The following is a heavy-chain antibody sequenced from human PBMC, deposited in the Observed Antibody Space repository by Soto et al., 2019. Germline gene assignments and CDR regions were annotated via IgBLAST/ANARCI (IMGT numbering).Heavy chain of an antibody. CDR1: GFXXXXXS. CDR3: AREGAVAGHYDY. Sequence: EVQLVESGGGLXXXGGXXXLSCAASGFXXXXXSMNXXXQAPGKGLEWVSSISSSSSYIYYADSVKGRFTISRDNAKNSLYLQMNSLRAEDTAVYYCAREGAVAGHYDYWGQGTLVTVSS. V-gene: IGHV3-21*01. J-gene: IGHJ4*02. CDR2: ISSSSSYI. D-gene: IGHD6-19*01.